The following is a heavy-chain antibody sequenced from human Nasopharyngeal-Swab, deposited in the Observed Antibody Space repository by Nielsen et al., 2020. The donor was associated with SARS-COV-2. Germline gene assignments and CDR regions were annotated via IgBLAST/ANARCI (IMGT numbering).Heavy chain of an antibody. J-gene: IGHJ4*02. CDR2: IYHSGST. Sequence: SQTLSLTCAVSGGSISSGGYSWSWIRQPPGKGLEWIGYIYHSGSTYYNPSLKSRVTISVDRSKNQFSLKLSSVTAADTAVYEGERGGGGHGLGYGGQGNLGTVSS. CDR3: ERGGGGHGLGY. V-gene: IGHV4-30-2*01. D-gene: IGHD3-10*01. CDR1: GGSISSGGYS.